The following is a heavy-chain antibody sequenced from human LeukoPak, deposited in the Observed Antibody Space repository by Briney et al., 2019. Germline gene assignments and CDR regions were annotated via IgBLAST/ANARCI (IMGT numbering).Heavy chain of an antibody. V-gene: IGHV4-34*01. CDR3: ARAPITIFGVVIMFGYYFDY. CDR2: INHSGST. J-gene: IGHJ4*02. CDR1: GGSFSGYY. D-gene: IGHD3-3*01. Sequence: SETLSLXCAVYGGSFSGYYWSWIRQPPGKGLEWIGEINHSGSTNYNPSLKSLVTISVDTSKNQFSLKLSSVTAADTAVYYCARAPITIFGVVIMFGYYFDYWGQGTLVTVSS.